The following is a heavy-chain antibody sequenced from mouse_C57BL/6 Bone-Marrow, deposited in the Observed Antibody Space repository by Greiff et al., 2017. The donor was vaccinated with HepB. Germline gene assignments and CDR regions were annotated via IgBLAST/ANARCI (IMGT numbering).Heavy chain of an antibody. CDR2: INPYNGGT. Sequence: VQLQQSGPVLVKPGASVKMSCKASGYTFTDYYMNWVKQSHGKSLEWIGVINPYNGGTSYNQKFKGKATLTVDKSSSTAYMELNSLTSEDSAVYYCYYYGSSYYWYFDVWGTGTTVTVSS. CDR3: YYYGSSYYWYFDV. J-gene: IGHJ1*03. CDR1: GYTFTDYY. D-gene: IGHD1-1*01. V-gene: IGHV1-19*01.